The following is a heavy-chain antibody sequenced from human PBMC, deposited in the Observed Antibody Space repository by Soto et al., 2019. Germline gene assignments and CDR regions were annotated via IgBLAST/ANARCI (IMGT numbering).Heavy chain of an antibody. CDR3: ATHYPTPY. V-gene: IGHV4-39*01. D-gene: IGHD3-10*01. Sequence: SETLSLTCTVSGGSISSSSYYWGWIRQPPGKGLEWIGSISSSGSTNYNPSLKSRVAISVDTSKNQFSLKLNSVTAADTAVYYCATHYPTPYWGQGTLVTVSS. CDR1: GGSISSSSYY. CDR2: ISSSGST. J-gene: IGHJ4*02.